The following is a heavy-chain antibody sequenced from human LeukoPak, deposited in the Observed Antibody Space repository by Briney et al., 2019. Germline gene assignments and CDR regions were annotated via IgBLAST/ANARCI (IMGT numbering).Heavy chain of an antibody. CDR3: ARATYYDSSGHYYGMDV. CDR2: ISAYNGNT. V-gene: IGHV1-18*01. Sequence: GASVKVSCKASGYTFTSYGISWVRQAPGQGLEWMGWISAYNGNTNYAQKLQGRVTMTTDTSMSTAYMELRSLRSDDTAVYYCARATYYDSSGHYYGMDVWGQGTTVTVSS. J-gene: IGHJ6*02. D-gene: IGHD3-22*01. CDR1: GYTFTSYG.